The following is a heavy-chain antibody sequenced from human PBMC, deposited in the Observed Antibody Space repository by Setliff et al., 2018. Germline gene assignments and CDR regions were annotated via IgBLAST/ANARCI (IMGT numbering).Heavy chain of an antibody. CDR3: ARVSSGSYYYFQY. D-gene: IGHD1-26*01. CDR1: GGSISSGSYY. V-gene: IGHV4-61*02. Sequence: SETLSLTCTVSGGSISSGSYYWSWIRQPAGKGLEWIGRIYTSGSTNYNPSLKSRVTISVDTSKNQFSLKLSSATAADTDVYYCARVSSGSYYYFQYWGQGTLVTVSS. J-gene: IGHJ1*01. CDR2: IYTSGST.